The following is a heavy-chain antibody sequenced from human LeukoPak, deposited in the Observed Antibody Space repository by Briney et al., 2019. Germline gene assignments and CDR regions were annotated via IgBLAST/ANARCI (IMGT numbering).Heavy chain of an antibody. D-gene: IGHD6-19*01. J-gene: IGHJ5*02. CDR2: ISGSGGST. CDR3: AKAQWPVLNWFDP. CDR1: GFTFXSYA. Sequence: GSLRLSCXXXGFTFXSYAMSWVRQAPGKGLEWVSAISGSGGSTYYADSVKGRFTISRDNSKNTLYLQMNSLRAEDTAVYYCAKAQWPVLNWFDPWGQGTLVTVSS. V-gene: IGHV3-23*01.